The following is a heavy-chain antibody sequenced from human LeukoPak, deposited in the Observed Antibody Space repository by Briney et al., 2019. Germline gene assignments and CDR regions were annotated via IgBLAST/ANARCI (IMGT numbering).Heavy chain of an antibody. J-gene: IGHJ4*02. CDR2: ISTNGDNT. Sequence: PGGSLRLSCSASGFTFSTYAMHWVCQAPGKGLEYVSAISTNGDNTYYADSVRGRFTISRDNSKNALYLQMSSLRGEDTAVYYCVRSYTSGWYDYWGQGTLVTVSS. D-gene: IGHD6-19*01. CDR1: GFTFSTYA. CDR3: VRSYTSGWYDY. V-gene: IGHV3-64D*09.